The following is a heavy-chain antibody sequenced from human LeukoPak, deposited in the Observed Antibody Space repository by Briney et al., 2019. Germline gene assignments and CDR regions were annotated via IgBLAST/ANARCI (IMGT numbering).Heavy chain of an antibody. CDR1: GYTFTSYY. J-gene: IGHJ6*02. CDR2: IIPILGIA. Sequence: ASVKVSCKASGYTFTSYYMHWVRQAPGQGLEWMGRIIPILGIANYAQKFQGRVTITADKSTSTAYMELSSLRSEDTAVYYCARAPVAGYGMDVWGQGTTVTVSS. CDR3: ARAPVAGYGMDV. V-gene: IGHV1-69*04. D-gene: IGHD6-19*01.